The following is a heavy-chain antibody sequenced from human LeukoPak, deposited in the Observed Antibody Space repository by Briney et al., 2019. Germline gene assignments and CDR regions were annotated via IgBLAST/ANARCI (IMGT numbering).Heavy chain of an antibody. D-gene: IGHD3-16*01. CDR1: GGSVSNVNYY. CDR3: AREETSTVWD. J-gene: IGHJ4*02. V-gene: IGHV4-39*07. CDR2: IYYSGST. Sequence: SATLSLTCTVSGGSVSNVNYYWGWIRQPPGKGLEWIGSIYYSGSTFYKPSLKSRVTISIDTSKNQFSLKLSSVTAADTAVYYCAREETSTVWDWGQGALVTVSS.